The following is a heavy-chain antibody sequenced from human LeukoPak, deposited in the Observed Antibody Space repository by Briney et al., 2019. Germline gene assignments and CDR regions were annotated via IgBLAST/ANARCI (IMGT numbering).Heavy chain of an antibody. V-gene: IGHV1-8*01. D-gene: IGHD3-10*02. CDR3: ARGGPLYYVRGSFYTPFDY. J-gene: IGHJ4*02. CDR1: GYTFTSYD. Sequence: EASVKVSCKASGYTFTSYDINWVRQATGQGLEWMGWMNPNSGNTGYAQKFQGRVTMTRNTSISTAYMELSSLRSEDTAVYYCARGGPLYYVRGSFYTPFDYWGQGPRVTVSS. CDR2: MNPNSGNT.